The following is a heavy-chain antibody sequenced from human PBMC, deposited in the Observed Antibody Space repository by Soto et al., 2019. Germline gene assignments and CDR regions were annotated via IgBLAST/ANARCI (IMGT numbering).Heavy chain of an antibody. D-gene: IGHD2-2*02. V-gene: IGHV1-2*02. Sequence: QVQLVQSGAEVKKPGASVKVSCKASGYTFTGYYMHWVRQAPGQGLEWMGWINLNSGGTNYAQKLQGGVTMTRDTSISTAYMELSRLRSDDTAVYYCARPLSPYTYFDYWGQGTLVTVSS. CDR2: INLNSGGT. J-gene: IGHJ4*02. CDR3: ARPLSPYTYFDY. CDR1: GYTFTGYY.